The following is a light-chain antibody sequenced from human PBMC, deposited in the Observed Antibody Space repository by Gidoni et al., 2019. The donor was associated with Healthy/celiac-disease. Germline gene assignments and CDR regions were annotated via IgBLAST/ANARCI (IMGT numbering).Light chain of an antibody. CDR2: GAS. CDR1: QSVSSSY. CDR3: QQYGSTHPRT. J-gene: IGKJ2*01. V-gene: IGKV3-20*01. Sequence: IALTHSPGTLSLSPGERATLSCSASQSVSSSYLAWYQQTTGQAPRLRIYGASSRAPGSPERWSGSGSGTEFTLTISRLEHEDFAVYYCQQYGSTHPRTFGQGTKLEIK.